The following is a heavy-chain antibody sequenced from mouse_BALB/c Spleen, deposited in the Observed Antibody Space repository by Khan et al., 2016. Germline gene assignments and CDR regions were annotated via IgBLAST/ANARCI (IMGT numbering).Heavy chain of an antibody. CDR3: ARYDTTYYFDY. J-gene: IGHJ2*01. V-gene: IGHV9-3*02. CDR2: INTNTGEP. D-gene: IGHD2-3*01. CDR1: GYTFTNYG. Sequence: QIQLVQSGPELKKPGETVKISCKASGYTFTNYGMNWVKQAPGKGLKWMGWINTNTGEPTYAEEFKGRFAFSLDTSASTAYLQINNLKNEDMTAYFCARYDTTYYFDYWGQGTTLTVAS.